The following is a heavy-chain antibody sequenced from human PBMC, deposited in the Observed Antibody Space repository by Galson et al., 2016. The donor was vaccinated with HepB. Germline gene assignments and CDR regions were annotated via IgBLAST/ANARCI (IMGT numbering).Heavy chain of an antibody. CDR3: ARDRTLDYDTSGYSGAFVI. CDR1: GGSFNTYA. V-gene: IGHV1-69*06. Sequence: SVKVSCKASGGSFNTYAINWLRQAPGQGLEWMGGIIPTFDTPIYAQTFQARVTISADKSTSTAYMELSSLTSEDTALYYCARDRTLDYDTSGYSGAFVIWGQGTMVTVSS. CDR2: IIPTFDTP. D-gene: IGHD3-22*01. J-gene: IGHJ3*02.